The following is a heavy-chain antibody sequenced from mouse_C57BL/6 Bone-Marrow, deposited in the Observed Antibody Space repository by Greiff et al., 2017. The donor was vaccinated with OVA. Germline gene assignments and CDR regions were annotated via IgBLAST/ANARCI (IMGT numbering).Heavy chain of an antibody. Sequence: VQLQQSGPELVKPGASVKISCKASGYAFSSSWMNWVKQRPGKGLEWIGRIYPGDGDTNYNGKFKGKATLTADKSSSTAYMQLSSLTSEDSAVYFCARKGEYYGNYYFDYWGQGTTLTVSS. D-gene: IGHD2-1*01. CDR3: ARKGEYYGNYYFDY. V-gene: IGHV1-82*01. CDR2: IYPGDGDT. CDR1: GYAFSSSW. J-gene: IGHJ2*01.